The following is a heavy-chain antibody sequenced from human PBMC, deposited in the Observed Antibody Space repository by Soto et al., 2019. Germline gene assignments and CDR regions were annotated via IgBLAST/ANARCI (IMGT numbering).Heavy chain of an antibody. CDR2: IIPILGIA. Sequence: QVQLVQSGAEVKKPGSSVKVSCKASGGTFSSYTISWVRQAPGQGLEWMGRIIPILGIANYAQKFQGRVTITADKSTSTAYMELSSLRSEDKAVYYCARDIVATIGGGDYYYGMDVWGQGTTVTVSS. CDR3: ARDIVATIGGGDYYYGMDV. CDR1: GGTFSSYT. J-gene: IGHJ6*02. D-gene: IGHD5-12*01. V-gene: IGHV1-69*08.